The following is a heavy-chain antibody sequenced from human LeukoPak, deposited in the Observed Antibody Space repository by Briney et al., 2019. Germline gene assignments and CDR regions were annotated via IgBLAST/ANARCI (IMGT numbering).Heavy chain of an antibody. Sequence: ASVKVSCKVSRYTLTELSMHWVRQAPGKGLEWMGGFDPEDGETIYAQKFQGRVTMAEDTSTDTAYMELSSLRSEDTAVYYCATASVWFGQGNWFDPWGQGTLVTVSS. CDR3: ATASVWFGQGNWFDP. CDR1: RYTLTELS. D-gene: IGHD3-10*01. CDR2: FDPEDGET. V-gene: IGHV1-24*01. J-gene: IGHJ5*02.